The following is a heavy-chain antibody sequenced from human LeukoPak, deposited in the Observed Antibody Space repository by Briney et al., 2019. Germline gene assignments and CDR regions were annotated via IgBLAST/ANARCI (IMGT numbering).Heavy chain of an antibody. CDR3: ARGAGYNYPYYFDY. D-gene: IGHD5-24*01. CDR1: GFTFSSSA. Sequence: GGSLRLSCAASGFTFSSSAMSWVRQAPGKGLEWVSVIYGGGNIYYADSVKGRFTISGDNSKNTLYLQMNSLRAEDTAVYYCARGAGYNYPYYFDYWGQGTLVTVSS. V-gene: IGHV3-53*01. J-gene: IGHJ4*02. CDR2: IYGGGNI.